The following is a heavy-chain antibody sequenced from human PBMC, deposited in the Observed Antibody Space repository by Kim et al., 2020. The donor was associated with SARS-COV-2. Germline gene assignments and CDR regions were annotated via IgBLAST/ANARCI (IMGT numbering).Heavy chain of an antibody. CDR1: GGSISSYY. V-gene: IGHV4-59*01. J-gene: IGHJ6*02. CDR2: IYYSGST. Sequence: SETLSLTCTVSGGSISSYYWSWIRQPPGKGLEWIGYIYYSGSTNYNPSLKSRVTISVDTSKNQFSLKLSSVTAADTAVYYCARWRGRIAVATTKSYYYYGMDVWGQGTTVTVSS. CDR3: ARWRGRIAVATTKSYYYYGMDV. D-gene: IGHD6-19*01.